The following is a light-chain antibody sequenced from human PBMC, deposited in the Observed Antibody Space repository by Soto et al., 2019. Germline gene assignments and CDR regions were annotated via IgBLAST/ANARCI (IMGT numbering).Light chain of an antibody. CDR3: MQALQMRT. CDR1: QSLLDSNGYNY. Sequence: DIVMTQSPLSLPVTPGEPASISCRSSQSLLDSNGYNYLDWYLQKPGQSPQLLIYLGSNRASGVADRFSGGGSGTDFTLKISRVEAEDVGVYYCMQALQMRTFGQGTKVEIK. CDR2: LGS. V-gene: IGKV2-28*01. J-gene: IGKJ1*01.